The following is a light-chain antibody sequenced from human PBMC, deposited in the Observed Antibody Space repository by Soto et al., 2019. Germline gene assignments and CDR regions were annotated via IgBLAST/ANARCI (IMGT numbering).Light chain of an antibody. V-gene: IGKV3-15*01. J-gene: IGKJ4*01. CDR3: QQYNNWPLT. CDR1: QSVSSN. CDR2: GAS. Sequence: EIVMTQSPATLSVSPGERATLSCRASQSVSSNLAWYQQKPGQAPRLLIYGASTRATGIPARFSGSGSGTEFTLTISSLQSEDFADYYCQQYNNWPLTFCGGTKVEIK.